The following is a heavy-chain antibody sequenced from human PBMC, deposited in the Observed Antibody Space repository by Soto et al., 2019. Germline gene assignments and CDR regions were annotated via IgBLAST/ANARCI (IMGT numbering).Heavy chain of an antibody. V-gene: IGHV2-5*02. CDR3: AHTYLYYGAFDI. J-gene: IGHJ3*02. CDR2: IYWDDDK. Sequence: QITLKESGPTLVKHTQTLTLTCTFSGFSLSASGVSVGWIRQPPGKALEWLALIYWDDDKRYSPSLKRILTITKDTSNNHVVLTMTNMDPVDTATYYCAHTYLYYGAFDIWGEGTTVTVSS. CDR1: GFSLSASGVS. D-gene: IGHD3-16*01.